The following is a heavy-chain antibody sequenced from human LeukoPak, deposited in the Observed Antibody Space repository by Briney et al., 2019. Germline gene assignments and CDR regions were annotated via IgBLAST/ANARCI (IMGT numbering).Heavy chain of an antibody. Sequence: GGSLRLSCAASGFTFSDYYMSWIRQAPGKGLEWVANIKQDGSEKYYVDSVKGRFTISRDNAKNSLYLQMNSLRAEDTAVYYCASKGALDIWGQGTMVTVSS. CDR3: ASKGALDI. CDR1: GFTFSDYY. J-gene: IGHJ3*02. CDR2: IKQDGSEK. V-gene: IGHV3-7*01.